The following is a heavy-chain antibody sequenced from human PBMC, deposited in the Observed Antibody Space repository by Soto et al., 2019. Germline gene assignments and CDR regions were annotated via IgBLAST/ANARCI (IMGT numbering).Heavy chain of an antibody. Sequence: EVQLLESGGGLVQPGGSLRLSCAASGFTFSSYAMSWVRQAPGKGLEWVSAISGSGGSTYYAHSVKGRFTISRDNSKNTLYLQMNSLRAEDTAVYYCAKGEGPRIIAAAGFDYWGQGTLVTVSS. CDR2: ISGSGGST. V-gene: IGHV3-23*01. J-gene: IGHJ4*02. D-gene: IGHD6-13*01. CDR3: AKGEGPRIIAAAGFDY. CDR1: GFTFSSYA.